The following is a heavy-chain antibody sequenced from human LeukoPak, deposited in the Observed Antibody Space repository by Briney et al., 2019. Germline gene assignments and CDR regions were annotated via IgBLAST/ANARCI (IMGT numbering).Heavy chain of an antibody. Sequence: GGSLRLPCAASGFTFSTNSMSWVRQAPGTGLEWVSILGGSGATTYYADSVKGRFTISRDNSKNMLYLQMNSLRAEDTAVYYCAKERLTTTAFDIWGQGTMVTVSS. J-gene: IGHJ3*02. CDR2: LGGSGATT. V-gene: IGHV3-23*01. CDR3: AKERLTTTAFDI. D-gene: IGHD4-11*01. CDR1: GFTFSTNS.